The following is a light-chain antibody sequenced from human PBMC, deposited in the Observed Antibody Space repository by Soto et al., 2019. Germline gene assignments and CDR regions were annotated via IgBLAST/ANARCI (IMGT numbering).Light chain of an antibody. CDR1: QGISNY. V-gene: IGKV1-27*01. CDR3: QKYNSATFT. CDR2: AAS. Sequence: DTQMTQSPSSLSASVGDTVSINCRASQGISNYLAWYQKKPGKVPTLMIYAASTLQSGVPSRFSGSGSGTDFTLTISRLQPEDGATYEGQKYNSATFTFGPGTKVEIK. J-gene: IGKJ3*01.